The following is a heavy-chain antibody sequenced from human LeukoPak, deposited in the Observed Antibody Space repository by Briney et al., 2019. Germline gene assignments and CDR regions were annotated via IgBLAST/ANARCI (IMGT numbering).Heavy chain of an antibody. CDR3: ASDRGYSSSSNFFDY. J-gene: IGHJ4*02. CDR1: GGSVSSYY. D-gene: IGHD6-6*01. Sequence: SETLSLTCTVSGGSVSSYYWSWIRQPPGKGLEWIGYIYYSGSTNYNPSLKSRVTISVDTSKNQFSLKLSSVIAADTAVYYCASDRGYSSSSNFFDYWGQGTLVTVSS. V-gene: IGHV4-59*02. CDR2: IYYSGST.